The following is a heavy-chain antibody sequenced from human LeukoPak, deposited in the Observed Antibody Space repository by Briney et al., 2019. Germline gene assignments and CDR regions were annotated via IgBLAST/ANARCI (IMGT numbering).Heavy chain of an antibody. J-gene: IGHJ4*02. D-gene: IGHD5-18*01. CDR1: GFTFSSYE. CDR2: ISSSGFTI. V-gene: IGHV3-48*03. Sequence: GGSLRLSCAASGFTFSSYEMNWVRQAPGKGLEWVSYISSSGFTIYYTDSVKGRFTISRDNAKNSLYLQMDSLEAEDTAVYYCARGRFYSYTYYFDYWGQGTLVTVSS. CDR3: ARGRFYSYTYYFDY.